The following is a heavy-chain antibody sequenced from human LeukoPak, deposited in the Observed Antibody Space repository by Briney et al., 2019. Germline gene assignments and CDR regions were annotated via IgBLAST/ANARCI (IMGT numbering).Heavy chain of an antibody. CDR2: INPNSGGT. Sequence: ASVKVSCKASGYTFTGYYMNWVRQAPGQGLEWMGWINPNSGGTNYAQKFQGRVTMTRDTSISTAYMEVSRLRSDDTAVYYCARDLTGLRVYWGQGTLVTVSS. D-gene: IGHD3-9*01. CDR3: ARDLTGLRVY. J-gene: IGHJ4*02. CDR1: GYTFTGYY. V-gene: IGHV1-2*02.